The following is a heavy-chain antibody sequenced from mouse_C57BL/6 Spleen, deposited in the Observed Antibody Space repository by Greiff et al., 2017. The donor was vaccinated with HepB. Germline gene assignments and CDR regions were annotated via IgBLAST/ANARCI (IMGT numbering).Heavy chain of an antibody. CDR1: GYAFSSSW. CDR2: IYPGDGDT. J-gene: IGHJ4*01. CDR3: ARNSYGYAMDY. V-gene: IGHV1-82*01. Sequence: VQLQQSGPELVKPGASVKISCKASGYAFSSSWMNWVKQRPGKGREWIGRIYPGDGDTNYNGKFKGKATLTADKSSRTAYMQLRSLTSEDSAVYFCARNSYGYAMDYWGQGTSVTVSS. D-gene: IGHD3-3*01.